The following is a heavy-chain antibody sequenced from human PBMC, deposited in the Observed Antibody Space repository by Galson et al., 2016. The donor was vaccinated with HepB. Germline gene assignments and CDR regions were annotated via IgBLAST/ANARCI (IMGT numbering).Heavy chain of an antibody. CDR1: GFTFSTYS. D-gene: IGHD2-21*02. CDR3: ARAEDCFGDCPQKYYLDS. J-gene: IGHJ4*02. V-gene: IGHV3-21*04. CDR2: TDSTSRYI. Sequence: SLRLSCAASGFTFSTYSMNWVRLAPGRGLEWVSSTDSTSRYIYYADSVRGRFTISRDNAQKSLYLHMSSPRAEDTAVYYCARAEDCFGDCPQKYYLDSWGRGTLVTVSS.